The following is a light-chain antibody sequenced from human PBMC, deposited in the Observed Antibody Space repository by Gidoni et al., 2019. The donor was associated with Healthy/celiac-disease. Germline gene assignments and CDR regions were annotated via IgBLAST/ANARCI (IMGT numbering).Light chain of an antibody. Sequence: DIQMTQSPSSLSASVGDRVTITCQASQDISNYLNWYQQKPGKAPKLLIYDASNLETGVPSRFSGSGSGTDFTFTISSLQPEDIATYYCQQYDNLLRATFGPXTKVDIK. J-gene: IGKJ3*01. CDR2: DAS. CDR1: QDISNY. CDR3: QQYDNLLRAT. V-gene: IGKV1-33*01.